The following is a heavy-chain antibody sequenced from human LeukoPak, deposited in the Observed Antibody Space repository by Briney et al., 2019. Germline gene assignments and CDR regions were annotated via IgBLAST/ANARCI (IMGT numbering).Heavy chain of an antibody. Sequence: GGSLRLSCAASGFTFSSYSMNWVRQAPGKGLEWVSSISSSSSYIYYADSVKGRFTISRDNAKNSLYLQMNSLRAEDTAVYYCARKRPTTVTTDFDYWGQGTLVTVSS. CDR1: GFTFSSYS. V-gene: IGHV3-21*01. J-gene: IGHJ4*02. CDR2: ISSSSSYI. D-gene: IGHD4-17*01. CDR3: ARKRPTTVTTDFDY.